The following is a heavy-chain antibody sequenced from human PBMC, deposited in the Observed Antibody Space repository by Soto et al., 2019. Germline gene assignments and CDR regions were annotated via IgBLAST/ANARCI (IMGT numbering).Heavy chain of an antibody. CDR2: TSSNSATV. Sequence: EAQLVESGGGLAQPGGSLRLSCGASGFTFSIYSMHWFRQAPGKWPEWVAYTSSNSATVYYADSVKGRFTISRDDAKNSLYLQMNSLRDEDTAVYYCARHVDTSMVIRWFDPWGRGTLVTVSS. CDR3: ARHVDTSMVIRWFDP. CDR1: GFTFSIYS. J-gene: IGHJ5*02. V-gene: IGHV3-48*02. D-gene: IGHD5-18*01.